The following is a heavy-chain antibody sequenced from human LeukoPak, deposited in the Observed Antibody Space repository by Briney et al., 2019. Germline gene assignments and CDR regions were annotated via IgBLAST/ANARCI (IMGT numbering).Heavy chain of an antibody. CDR1: GYTFTSYG. Sequence: ASVKVSCKASGYTFTSYGISWVRQAPGQGLEWMGGIIPIFGTANYAQKFQGRVTITADESTSTAYMELSSLRSEDTAVYYCARGVGVAAAGTGSDYYYMDVWGKGTTVTISS. D-gene: IGHD6-13*01. CDR3: ARGVGVAAAGTGSDYYYMDV. J-gene: IGHJ6*03. V-gene: IGHV1-69*13. CDR2: IIPIFGTA.